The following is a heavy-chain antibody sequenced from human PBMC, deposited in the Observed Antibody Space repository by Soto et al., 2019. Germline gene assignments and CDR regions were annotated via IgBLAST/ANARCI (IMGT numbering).Heavy chain of an antibody. CDR1: GGTFSSYT. J-gene: IGHJ4*02. CDR3: ARGPGGLRAESFDY. D-gene: IGHD5-12*01. V-gene: IGHV1-69*02. Sequence: SVKVSCKASGGTFSSYTISWVRQAPGQGLEWMGRIIPILGIANYAQKFQGRVTITADKSTSTAYMEMSSLRSEDTAVYYCARGPGGLRAESFDYWGQGTLVTVSS. CDR2: IIPILGIA.